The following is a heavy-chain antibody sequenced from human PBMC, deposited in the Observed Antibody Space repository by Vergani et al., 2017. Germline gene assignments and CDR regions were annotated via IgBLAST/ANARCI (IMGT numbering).Heavy chain of an antibody. CDR3: ARWHAFLHYFDY. CDR1: GGSISSSSYY. J-gene: IGHJ4*02. CDR2: IYHVGST. Sequence: QLQLQESGPGLVKPSETLSLTCTVSGGSISSSSYYWGWIRQPPEKGLEWIGIIYHVGSTYYNPSLKSRVTISVDTSKNQFSLKLSSVTAADTAVYYCARWHAFLHYFDYWGQGTLVTVSS. V-gene: IGHV4-39*01.